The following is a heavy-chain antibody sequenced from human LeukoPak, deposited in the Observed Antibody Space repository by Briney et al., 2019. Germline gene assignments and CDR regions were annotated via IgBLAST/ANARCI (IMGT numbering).Heavy chain of an antibody. V-gene: IGHV3-30*18. CDR3: AKQYSGYLGDY. J-gene: IGHJ4*02. Sequence: PGRSLRLSCAASGFTFSSYGMHWVRQAPGKGLEWVAVISYDGSNKYYADSVKGRFTISRDNSKNTLYLQMNSLRAEDTAVYYCAKQYSGYLGDYWGQGTLVTVSS. D-gene: IGHD5-12*01. CDR2: ISYDGSNK. CDR1: GFTFSSYG.